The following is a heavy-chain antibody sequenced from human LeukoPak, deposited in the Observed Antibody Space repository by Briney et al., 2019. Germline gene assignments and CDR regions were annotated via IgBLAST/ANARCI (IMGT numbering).Heavy chain of an antibody. CDR2: IIPIFGTA. V-gene: IGHV1-69*13. Sequence: SVKVSCKASGGTFSSYAISWVRQAPGQGLEWMGGIIPIFGTANYAQKFRGRVTITADESTSTAYMELSSLRSEDTAVYYCASFPYYYDSSGPLGYWGQGTLVTVSS. CDR1: GGTFSSYA. D-gene: IGHD3-22*01. J-gene: IGHJ4*02. CDR3: ASFPYYYDSSGPLGY.